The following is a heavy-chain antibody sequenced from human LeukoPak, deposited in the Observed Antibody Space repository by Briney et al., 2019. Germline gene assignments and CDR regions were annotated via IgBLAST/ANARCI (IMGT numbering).Heavy chain of an antibody. V-gene: IGHV4-34*01. CDR1: GGSFSGYY. J-gene: IGHJ4*02. CDR2: INHSGST. CDR3: ARGHDSSGWYFDY. D-gene: IGHD6-19*01. Sequence: SETLSLTCAVYGGSFSGYYWSWIRQPPGKGLEWIGEINHSGSTNYNPSLKSRVTISVDTSRNQFSLKLSSVTAADTAVYYCARGHDSSGWYFDYWGQGTLVIVSS.